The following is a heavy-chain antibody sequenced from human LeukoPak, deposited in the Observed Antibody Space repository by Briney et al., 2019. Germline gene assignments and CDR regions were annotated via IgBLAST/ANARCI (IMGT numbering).Heavy chain of an antibody. V-gene: IGHV4-34*01. Sequence: PSETLSLTCAVYGGSFSGYYWSWIRQPPGKGLEWIGEINHSGSTNYNPSLKSRVTISVDTSKNQFSLKLSSVTAADTAVYYCAGSPYYYDSSGLPKAPTFWGQGTLVTVSS. J-gene: IGHJ4*02. CDR2: INHSGST. D-gene: IGHD3-22*01. CDR3: AGSPYYYDSSGLPKAPTF. CDR1: GGSFSGYY.